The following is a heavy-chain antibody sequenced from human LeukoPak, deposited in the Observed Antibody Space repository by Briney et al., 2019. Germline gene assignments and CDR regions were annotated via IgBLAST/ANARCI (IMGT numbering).Heavy chain of an antibody. CDR1: GGTFSSYA. Sequence: SVKVSCKASGGTFSSYAISWVRQAPGQGLEWMGGIIPIFGTANYAQKFQGRVTITTDESTSTAYMELGSLRSEDTAVYYCVGSQPDWGIGQDAFDIWGQGTMVTVSS. J-gene: IGHJ3*02. D-gene: IGHD7-27*01. V-gene: IGHV1-69*05. CDR2: IIPIFGTA. CDR3: VGSQPDWGIGQDAFDI.